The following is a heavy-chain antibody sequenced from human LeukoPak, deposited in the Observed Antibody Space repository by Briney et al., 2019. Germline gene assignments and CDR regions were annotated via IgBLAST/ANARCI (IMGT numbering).Heavy chain of an antibody. Sequence: GGSLRLPCAASGFTFSSYAMSWVRQAPGKGLEWVSAISGSGGSTYYADSVKGRFTISRDNSKNTLYLQMNSLRAEDTAVYYCAKVYRAYSRPGSFDYWGQGTLVTVSS. CDR3: AKVYRAYSRPGSFDY. D-gene: IGHD4-11*01. J-gene: IGHJ4*02. CDR1: GFTFSSYA. V-gene: IGHV3-23*01. CDR2: ISGSGGST.